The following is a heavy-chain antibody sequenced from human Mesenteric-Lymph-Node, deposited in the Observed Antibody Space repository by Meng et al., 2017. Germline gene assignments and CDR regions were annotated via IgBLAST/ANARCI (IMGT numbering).Heavy chain of an antibody. V-gene: IGHV1-18*01. CDR3: ARGGIFVVVPATMDLDY. CDR2: ISAYNGDT. D-gene: IGHD2-2*01. Sequence: QVQLVQSGAEVKKPGASVRASCQAAGYTFTTYCITWVRQAPGQGLEWMGWISAYNGDTNYAQKLQGRVTMTTDTSRSTVYMELRSLRSDDTAVYYCARGGIFVVVPATMDLDYWGQGTLVTVSS. CDR1: GYTFTTYC. J-gene: IGHJ4*02.